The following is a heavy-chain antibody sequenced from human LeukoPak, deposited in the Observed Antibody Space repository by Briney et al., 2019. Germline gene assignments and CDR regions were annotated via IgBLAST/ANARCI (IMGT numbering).Heavy chain of an antibody. CDR1: GYTFTSYY. CDR3: ARDGHIVVVPAASYYYYYYYMDV. CDR2: INPSGGST. J-gene: IGHJ6*03. D-gene: IGHD2-2*01. V-gene: IGHV1-46*01. Sequence: ASVKVSCKASGYTFTSYYMHWVRQAPGQGLEWMGIINPSGGSTSYAQKFQGRVTMTRDTSTSTVYMELSSLRSEDTAVYYCARDGHIVVVPAASYYYYYYYMDVWGKGTTVTVSS.